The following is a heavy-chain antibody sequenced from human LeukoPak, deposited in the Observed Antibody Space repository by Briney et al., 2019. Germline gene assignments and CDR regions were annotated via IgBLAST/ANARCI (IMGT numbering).Heavy chain of an antibody. Sequence: GASVKVSCKASGYTFINYYMHWVRQAPGQGLEWMGIINPSGGTTSYAQNFQGRVTMTRDTSTSTVYMELSSLRSEDTAVYYCARSYSDWFFDYWGQGTLVTVSS. J-gene: IGHJ4*02. D-gene: IGHD3-9*01. V-gene: IGHV1-46*01. CDR1: GYTFINYY. CDR3: ARSYSDWFFDY. CDR2: INPSGGTT.